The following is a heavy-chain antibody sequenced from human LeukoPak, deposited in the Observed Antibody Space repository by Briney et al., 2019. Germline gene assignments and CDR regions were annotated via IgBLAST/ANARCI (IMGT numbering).Heavy chain of an antibody. CDR3: AKAGSGSSYYFDY. V-gene: IGHV3-23*01. Sequence: GGSLRLSCAASGFTFISYAMSWVRQAPGKGLEWVSAISGSGGSTYYADSVKGRFTISRDNSKNTLYLQMNSLRAEDTAVYYCAKAGSGSSYYFDYWGQGTLVTVSS. CDR1: GFTFISYA. CDR2: ISGSGGST. D-gene: IGHD3-10*01. J-gene: IGHJ4*02.